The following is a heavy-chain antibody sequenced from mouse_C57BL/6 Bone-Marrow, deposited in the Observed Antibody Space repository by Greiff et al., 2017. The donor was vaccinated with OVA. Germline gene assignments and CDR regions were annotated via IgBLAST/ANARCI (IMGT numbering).Heavy chain of an antibody. CDR1: GYTFTDYY. CDR3: ARGYSNLFAY. D-gene: IGHD2-5*01. Sequence: VQLQQSGPELVKPGASVKISCKASGYTFTDYYMNWVKQSLGKSLEWIGGINPHNGGNSYNQKSKGKATLTVDKSSSTAYMELRSLTSEDSAVYYCARGYSNLFAYWGQGTLVTVSA. V-gene: IGHV1-26*01. CDR2: INPHNGGN. J-gene: IGHJ3*01.